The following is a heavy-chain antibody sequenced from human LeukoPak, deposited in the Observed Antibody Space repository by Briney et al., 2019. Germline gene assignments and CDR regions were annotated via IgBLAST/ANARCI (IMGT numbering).Heavy chain of an antibody. V-gene: IGHV1-2*06. Sequence: GASVKVSCKASGYTLTGYYMHWVRQAPGQGLEWMGRINPNNGDTKYAQKFQGRVTMTRDTSINTAYMELSSLGSDDTAVYYCARSSYDTSGYYLDSWGQGTLVAVSS. D-gene: IGHD3-22*01. CDR3: ARSSYDTSGYYLDS. CDR1: GYTLTGYY. CDR2: INPNNGDT. J-gene: IGHJ4*02.